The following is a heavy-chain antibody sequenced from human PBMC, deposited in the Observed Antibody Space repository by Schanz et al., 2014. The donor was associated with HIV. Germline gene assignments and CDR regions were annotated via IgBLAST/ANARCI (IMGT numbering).Heavy chain of an antibody. CDR3: AKMARSVAATPSFYY. CDR1: GVSGLREE. J-gene: IGHJ4*02. V-gene: IGHV3-23*01. D-gene: IGHD2-15*01. Sequence: EVQLLESGGGLVQPGGSLRIEGVASGVSGLREELSWVRQAPGKGLEWVSSISGSGVSTFYAGSVKGRFAISRDKSKNTLYLQMNSLRVEDTAVYYCAKMARSVAATPSFYYWGQGTLVTVSS. CDR2: ISGSGVST.